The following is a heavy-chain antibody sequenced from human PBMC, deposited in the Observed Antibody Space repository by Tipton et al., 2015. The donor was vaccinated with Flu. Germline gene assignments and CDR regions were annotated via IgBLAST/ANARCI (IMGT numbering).Heavy chain of an antibody. Sequence: SLRLSCAASGFTFSGSAMHWVRQASGKGLEWVGRIRSKANSYATAYAASVKGRFTISRDDSKNTAYLQMNSLKTEDTAVYYCTPNPPAAIRNWGQGTLVTVSS. J-gene: IGHJ4*02. CDR2: IRSKANSYAT. D-gene: IGHD2-2*02. V-gene: IGHV3-73*01. CDR1: GFTFSGSA. CDR3: TPNPPAAIRN.